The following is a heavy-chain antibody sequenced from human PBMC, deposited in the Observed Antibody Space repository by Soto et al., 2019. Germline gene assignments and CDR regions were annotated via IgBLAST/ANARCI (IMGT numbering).Heavy chain of an antibody. J-gene: IGHJ6*02. CDR2: IYYSGST. Sequence: SQPNRLRNTVSGGTISSSGYYWSVKKQPPGKGLEWIGSIYYSGSTYYNPSLKSRVTISVDTSKNQFSLKLSSVTAADTAVYYCARREEGYYYGMDVWGQGTTVTVSS. CDR3: ARREEGYYYGMDV. V-gene: IGHV4-39*01. CDR1: GGTISSSGYY.